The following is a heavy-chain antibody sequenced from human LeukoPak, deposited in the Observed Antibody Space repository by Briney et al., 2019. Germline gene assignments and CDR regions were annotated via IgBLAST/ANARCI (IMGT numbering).Heavy chain of an antibody. V-gene: IGHV1-18*04. D-gene: IGHD3-22*01. J-gene: IGHJ4*02. CDR3: ARDFLNYNDSSGYTDY. CDR2: ISAYNGNT. CDR1: GYTFTGYY. Sequence: ASVKVSCKASGYTFTGYYMHWVRQAPGQGLEWMGWISAYNGNTNYAQKLQGRVTMTTDTSTSTAYMELRSLRSDDTAVYYCARDFLNYNDSSGYTDYWGQGTLVTVSS.